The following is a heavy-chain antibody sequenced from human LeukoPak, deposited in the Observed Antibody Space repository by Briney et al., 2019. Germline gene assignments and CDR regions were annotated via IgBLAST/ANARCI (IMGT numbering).Heavy chain of an antibody. V-gene: IGHV1-18*04. J-gene: IGHJ4*02. D-gene: IGHD6-19*01. Sequence: GASVKVSCKASGYTFSAYYIQWVRQAPGHGFEWMGWINTYNGNTNYAQKLQGRVTMTTDTSTSTAYMELRSLRSDDTAVYYCARTDQWLVGDYWGQGTLVTVSS. CDR3: ARTDQWLVGDY. CDR1: GYTFSAYY. CDR2: INTYNGNT.